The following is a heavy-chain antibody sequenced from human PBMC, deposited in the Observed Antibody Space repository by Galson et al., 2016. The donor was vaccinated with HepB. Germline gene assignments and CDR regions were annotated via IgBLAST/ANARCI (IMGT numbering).Heavy chain of an antibody. CDR1: GITFRSYW. D-gene: IGHD2-15*01. Sequence: SLRLSCAASGITFRSYWMSWVRQAPGKGLEWLANIKGDGSEMYYVDSVQGRFTISRDRAKNSLSLQMNSLRAEDTAVYYCAVAAGYSSDYWGQGTLVTVSS. J-gene: IGHJ4*02. V-gene: IGHV3-7*03. CDR2: IKGDGSEM. CDR3: AVAAGYSSDY.